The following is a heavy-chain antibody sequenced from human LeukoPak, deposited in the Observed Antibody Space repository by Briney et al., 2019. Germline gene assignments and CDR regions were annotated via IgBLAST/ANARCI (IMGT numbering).Heavy chain of an antibody. CDR3: ARLSSSNQSKGDY. CDR1: GGSISSGSYY. D-gene: IGHD2-2*01. Sequence: SQTLSLTCTVSGGSISSGSYYWSWIRQPAGKGLEWIGRIYTSGSTNYNPSLKSRVIISVDTSKNQFSLKLSSVTAADTAVYYCARLSSSNQSKGDYWGQGTLVTVSS. V-gene: IGHV4-61*02. J-gene: IGHJ4*02. CDR2: IYTSGST.